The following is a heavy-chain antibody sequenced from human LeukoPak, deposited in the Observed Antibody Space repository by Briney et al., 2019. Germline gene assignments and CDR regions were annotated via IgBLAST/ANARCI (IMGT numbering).Heavy chain of an antibody. CDR3: ARGGVAYCGGDCYSNFDY. V-gene: IGHV3-33*01. CDR2: IWYDGSDK. CDR1: GFIFSNYD. D-gene: IGHD2-21*02. J-gene: IGHJ4*02. Sequence: GGSLRLSCAASGFIFSNYDMHWVRQAPGKGLEWVAVIWYDGSDKHYADSVQGRFTISRDSSKNTLYLQMNSLRAEDTAVYYCARGGVAYCGGDCYSNFDYWGQGTLVTVSS.